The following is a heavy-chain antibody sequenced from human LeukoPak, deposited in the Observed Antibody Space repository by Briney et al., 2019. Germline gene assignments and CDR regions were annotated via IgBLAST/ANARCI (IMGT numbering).Heavy chain of an antibody. CDR2: INPNSGGT. V-gene: IGHV1-2*02. D-gene: IGHD5-18*01. CDR1: GYTFTDYY. Sequence: ASVKVSCKASGYTFTDYYMHWVRQAPGQGLEWMGWINPNSGGTNYAQKFQGRVTMTRDTSISTAYMELSRLRSDDTAVYYFARDSAAANTYGLLGIDSWGRGTLVTVSS. J-gene: IGHJ4*02. CDR3: ARDSAAANTYGLLGIDS.